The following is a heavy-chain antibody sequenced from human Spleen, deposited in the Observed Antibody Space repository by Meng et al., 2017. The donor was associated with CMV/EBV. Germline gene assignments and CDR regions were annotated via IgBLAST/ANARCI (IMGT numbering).Heavy chain of an antibody. CDR2: INPSDGTT. Sequence: SGYTFTSYYMHWVRPAPGQGLEWMGIINPSDGTTSYAQKFQGRVTMTRDTSTSTVYMELSSLRFEDTAVYYCSRGGDIIVVPAGAMDYWGQGTLVTVSS. CDR1: GYTFTSYY. V-gene: IGHV1-46*01. D-gene: IGHD2-2*01. CDR3: SRGGDIIVVPAGAMDY. J-gene: IGHJ4*02.